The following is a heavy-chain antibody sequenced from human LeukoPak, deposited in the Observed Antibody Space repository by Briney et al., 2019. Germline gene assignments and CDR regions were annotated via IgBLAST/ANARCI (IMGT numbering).Heavy chain of an antibody. CDR2: INYSGYS. CDR3: ARRVDTMQPFDY. V-gene: IGHV4-59*08. J-gene: IGHJ4*02. CDR1: GGSISNYY. D-gene: IGHD5-12*01. Sequence: SSETLSLTCTVSGGSISNYYWSWIRQPPGKGLEWIGYINYSGYSNYTPSLKSRVTISVDTSKSQLSLKLTSVTAADTAVYCCARRVDTMQPFDYWGQGTLVTVSS.